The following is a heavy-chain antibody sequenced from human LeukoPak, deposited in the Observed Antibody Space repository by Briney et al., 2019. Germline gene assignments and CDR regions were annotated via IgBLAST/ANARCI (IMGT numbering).Heavy chain of an antibody. J-gene: IGHJ5*02. CDR3: ARDPSSGWYWFDP. CDR2: IYSGGST. CDR1: GFTVSSNY. Sequence: GGSLRLSCAASGFTVSSNYMSWVRQAPGKGLEWVSVIYSGGSTYYADSVKGRFTISRDNSKSTLYLQMNSLRAEDTAVYYCARDPSSGWYWFDPWGQGTLVTVSS. V-gene: IGHV3-66*02. D-gene: IGHD6-19*01.